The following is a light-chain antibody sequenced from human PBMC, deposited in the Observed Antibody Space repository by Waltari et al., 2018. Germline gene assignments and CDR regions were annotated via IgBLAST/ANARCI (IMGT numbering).Light chain of an antibody. Sequence: QSALTQPASVSGSPGQSISISCTGTSSDVGTFNLVSWYQQHPGKAPKLMIYEVNKRPSGISDRFSGSKSGNTASLTISGLQAEDEADYYCCSYAGSSPVFGGGTKLTVL. J-gene: IGLJ3*02. V-gene: IGLV2-23*02. CDR2: EVN. CDR3: CSYAGSSPV. CDR1: SSDVGTFNL.